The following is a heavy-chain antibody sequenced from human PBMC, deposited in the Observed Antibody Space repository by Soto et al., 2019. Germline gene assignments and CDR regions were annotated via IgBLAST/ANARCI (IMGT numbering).Heavy chain of an antibody. D-gene: IGHD2-15*01. CDR1: GFSFSGHS. CDR2: ISGSSAYI. J-gene: IGHJ4*02. Sequence: DVQLVESGGGLVKPGGSLRLACAASGFSFSGHSMFWVRQAPGKGLEWVSSISGSSAYIFYADSGKGRFTISRDNAKNSLFLQMNSLRAEDTAVYYCAGGGIVLVGAATRPLDYWGQGTLVTVSS. CDR3: AGGGIVLVGAATRPLDY. V-gene: IGHV3-21*02.